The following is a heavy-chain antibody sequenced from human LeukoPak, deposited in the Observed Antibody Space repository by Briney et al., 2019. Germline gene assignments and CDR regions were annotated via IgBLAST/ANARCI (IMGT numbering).Heavy chain of an antibody. D-gene: IGHD3-22*01. Sequence: GGSLRLSCAASGFTFSSYEMNWVRRAPGKGLEWVSYISSSGSTIYYADSVKGRFTISRDNAKNSLYLQMNSLRAEDTAVYYCARDYTMITMIVVVDYGMDVWGQGTTVTVSS. V-gene: IGHV3-48*03. CDR1: GFTFSSYE. CDR2: ISSSGSTI. CDR3: ARDYTMITMIVVVDYGMDV. J-gene: IGHJ6*02.